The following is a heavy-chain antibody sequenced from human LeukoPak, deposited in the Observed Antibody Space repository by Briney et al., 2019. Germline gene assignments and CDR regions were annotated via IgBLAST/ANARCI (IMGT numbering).Heavy chain of an antibody. D-gene: IGHD6-6*01. Sequence: PSETLSLTYTVSGGSITSNTYYWGWIRQPPGKGLEWIGSLYSSGSTYYNPSLKSRVTISLDTSKNQFSLKLSSVTAADTAVYYCASVPSTAARSLDYWGQGTLVTVSS. CDR3: ASVPSTAARSLDY. CDR2: LYSSGST. V-gene: IGHV4-39*07. J-gene: IGHJ4*02. CDR1: GGSITSNTYY.